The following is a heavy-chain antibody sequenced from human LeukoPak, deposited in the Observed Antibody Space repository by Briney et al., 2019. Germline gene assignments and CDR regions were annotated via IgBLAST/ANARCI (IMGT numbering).Heavy chain of an antibody. CDR1: GFTFRSYS. V-gene: IGHV3-21*06. CDR2: ISSSSSYI. J-gene: IGHJ1*01. Sequence: GGSLRLSCAASGFTFRSYSMNWVRQAPGKGLEWVSSISSSSSYIYYADSVKGRFTISRDNAKNSLYLQMNSLRAEDTAVYYCARDPELLRHFHHWGQGTLVTVSS. D-gene: IGHD5-12*01. CDR3: ARDPELLRHFHH.